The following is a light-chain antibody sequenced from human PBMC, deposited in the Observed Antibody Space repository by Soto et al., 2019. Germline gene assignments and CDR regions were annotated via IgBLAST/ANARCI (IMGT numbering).Light chain of an antibody. CDR3: TSYRSSSTGV. J-gene: IGLJ3*02. CDR2: EVS. V-gene: IGLV2-14*01. CDR1: SSDVGGYNY. Sequence: QSALTQPASVSGSPGQSVTISCTGTSSDVGGYNYVSWYQQHPGKAPKLMIYEVSNRPSGVSNRFSGSKSGNTASLTISGVQAEDEADYYCTSYRSSSTGVFGGGTKVTVL.